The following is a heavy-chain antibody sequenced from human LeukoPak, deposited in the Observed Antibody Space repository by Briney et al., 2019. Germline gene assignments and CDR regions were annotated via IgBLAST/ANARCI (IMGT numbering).Heavy chain of an antibody. Sequence: PSETLSLTCTVSGGSISSYYWSWIRQPAGKGLEWIGRIHTSGRINYNPSLKSRVTMSVDTSKNQFSLKWSSVTAADTAVYYCAREREYCSETSCSFGWFDPWGQGTLVTVSS. CDR3: AREREYCSETSCSFGWFDP. V-gene: IGHV4-4*07. CDR1: GGSISSYY. D-gene: IGHD2-2*01. CDR2: IHTSGRI. J-gene: IGHJ5*02.